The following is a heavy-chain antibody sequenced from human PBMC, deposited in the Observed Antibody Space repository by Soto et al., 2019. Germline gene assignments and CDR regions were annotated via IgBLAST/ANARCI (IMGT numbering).Heavy chain of an antibody. J-gene: IGHJ4*02. CDR3: ARLESIAARPSFDY. CDR1: GFTFSSYA. CDR2: ISYDGSNK. V-gene: IGHV3-30-3*01. D-gene: IGHD6-6*01. Sequence: LRLSCAASGFTFSSYAMHWVRQAPGKGLEWVAVISYDGSNKYYADSVKGRFTISRDNSKNTLYLQMNSLRAEDTAVYYCARLESIAARPSFDYWGQGTLVTVSS.